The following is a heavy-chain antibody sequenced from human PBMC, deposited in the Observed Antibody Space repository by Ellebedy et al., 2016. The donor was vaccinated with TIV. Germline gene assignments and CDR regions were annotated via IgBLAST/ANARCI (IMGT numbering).Heavy chain of an antibody. CDR3: AGDRDTTGFVY. CDR2: VTSGGEQE. Sequence: GESLKISCAASGFPFNTHAMHWVRPAPGKGLEWVTFVTSGGEQEYYADSVKGRFTISRDNSKNTVYRQMASLRVDDTAVYYCAGDRDTTGFVYWGQGTLVTVSS. V-gene: IGHV3-30*04. J-gene: IGHJ4*02. CDR1: GFPFNTHA. D-gene: IGHD1-1*01.